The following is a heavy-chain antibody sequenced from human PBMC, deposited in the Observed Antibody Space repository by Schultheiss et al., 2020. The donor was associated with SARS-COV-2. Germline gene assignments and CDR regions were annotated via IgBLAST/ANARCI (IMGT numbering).Heavy chain of an antibody. D-gene: IGHD6-19*01. CDR1: GGSFSGYY. Sequence: SETLSLTCAVYGGSFSGYYWSWIRQPPGKGLEWIGEINHSGSTNYNPSLKSRVTISVDTSKNQFSLKLSSVTAADTAVYYCGYSSGWRWYYFDYWGQGTLVTVSS. J-gene: IGHJ4*02. CDR2: INHSGST. V-gene: IGHV4-34*01. CDR3: GYSSGWRWYYFDY.